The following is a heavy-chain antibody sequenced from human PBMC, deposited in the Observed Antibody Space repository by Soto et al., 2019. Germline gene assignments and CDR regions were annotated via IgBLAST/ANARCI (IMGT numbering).Heavy chain of an antibody. V-gene: IGHV1-69*01. D-gene: IGHD3-10*01. CDR2: IIPAFGRP. CDR3: ARDTREITRIRGVIPYYIFHMDV. CDR1: GGTFSNYA. Sequence: QVQLAQSGAEVKKPGSSVKVSCKVSGGTFSNYAISWVHQAPGEGLEWMGGIIPAFGRPKYAQRFQGRVTISADQYTATAYMELSSLRSDDTAVYYCARDTREITRIRGVIPYYIFHMDVWGQGTTVAVSS. J-gene: IGHJ6*02.